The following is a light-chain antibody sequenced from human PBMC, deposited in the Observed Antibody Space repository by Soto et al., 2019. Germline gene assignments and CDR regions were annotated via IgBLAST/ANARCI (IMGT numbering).Light chain of an antibody. J-gene: IGLJ1*01. Sequence: QSALTQPASVSGSPGQSITISCTGTSSDVGDYNYVSWYQQHPGKAPKLMIYEVTNRPSGVSNRFSGSKSGNTASLIISGLQAEDESDYYCSSYTSIGNVVFGTGTKVTVL. CDR3: SSYTSIGNVV. V-gene: IGLV2-14*01. CDR1: SSDVGDYNY. CDR2: EVT.